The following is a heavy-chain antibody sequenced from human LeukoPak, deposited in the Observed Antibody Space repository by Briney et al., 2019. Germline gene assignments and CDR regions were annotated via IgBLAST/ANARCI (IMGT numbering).Heavy chain of an antibody. CDR3: ARNLVRGVGPSPFDP. CDR1: GGSISSYY. D-gene: IGHD3-10*01. Sequence: SETLSLTCTVSGGSISSYYWGWIRQPPGKGLEWIGSIYYSGSTYYNPSLKSRVTISVDTSKNQFSLKLSSVTAADTAVYYCARNLVRGVGPSPFDPWGQGTLVTVSS. V-gene: IGHV4-39*01. J-gene: IGHJ5*02. CDR2: IYYSGST.